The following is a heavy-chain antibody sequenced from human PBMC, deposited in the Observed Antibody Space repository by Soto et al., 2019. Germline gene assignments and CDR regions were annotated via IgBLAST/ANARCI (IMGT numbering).Heavy chain of an antibody. V-gene: IGHV3-21*01. CDR2: ISSSSSYI. Sequence: KPGGSLRLSCAASGFTFSSYSMNWFRHAPGKGLEWVSSISSSSSYIYYADSVKGRFTISRDNAKNSLYLQMNSLRAEDTAVYYCARPPTTVTTNYLDYWGQGTLVTVSS. J-gene: IGHJ4*02. CDR3: ARPPTTVTTNYLDY. D-gene: IGHD4-17*01. CDR1: GFTFSSYS.